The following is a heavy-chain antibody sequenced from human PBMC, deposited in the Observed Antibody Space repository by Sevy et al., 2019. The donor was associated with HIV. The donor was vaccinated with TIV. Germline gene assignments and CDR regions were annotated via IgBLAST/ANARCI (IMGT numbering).Heavy chain of an antibody. CDR1: GFTFSSYS. V-gene: IGHV3-48*01. D-gene: IGHD6-13*01. Sequence: GGSLRLSCAASGFTFSSYSMNWVRQAPGKGLEWVSYISSSSTIYYADSVKGRFTISRDNAKNSLYLQMNSLRAEDTAVYYCARDSGIAGMGDYWGQRTLVTVSS. CDR2: ISSSSTI. J-gene: IGHJ4*02. CDR3: ARDSGIAGMGDY.